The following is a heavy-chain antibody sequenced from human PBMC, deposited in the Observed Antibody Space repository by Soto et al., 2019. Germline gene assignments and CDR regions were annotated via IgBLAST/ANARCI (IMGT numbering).Heavy chain of an antibody. Sequence: QVQLVESGGGVVQPGRSLRLSCAASGFTFSSYAMHWVRQAPGKGLEWVAVISYDGSNKYYADSVKGRFTISRDNSKNTLYLQMNSLRAEDTAVYYCARDRIKGLTPVTTWWGRVFDYWGQGTLVTVSS. CDR1: GFTFSSYA. CDR2: ISYDGSNK. J-gene: IGHJ4*02. CDR3: ARDRIKGLTPVTTWWGRVFDY. V-gene: IGHV3-30-3*01. D-gene: IGHD4-17*01.